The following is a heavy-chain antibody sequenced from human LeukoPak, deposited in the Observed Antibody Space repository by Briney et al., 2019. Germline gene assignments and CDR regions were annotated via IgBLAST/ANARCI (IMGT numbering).Heavy chain of an antibody. Sequence: GSLRLSCAASGFTFSSYAMSWVRQAPGKGLEWVSAISCSGGSTYYTDSVKGRFTISRDNSKNTLYLQMNSLRAEDTAVYYCAKDPYYDSSGYYTPYFDYWGQGTLVTVSS. CDR2: ISCSGGST. V-gene: IGHV3-23*01. J-gene: IGHJ4*02. D-gene: IGHD3-22*01. CDR3: AKDPYYDSSGYYTPYFDY. CDR1: GFTFSSYA.